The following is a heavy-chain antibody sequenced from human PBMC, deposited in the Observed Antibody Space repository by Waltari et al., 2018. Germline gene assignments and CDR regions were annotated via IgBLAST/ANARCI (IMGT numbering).Heavy chain of an antibody. CDR1: GYSISSGYY. V-gene: IGHV4-38-2*01. CDR3: ARGRRGAYGMDV. J-gene: IGHJ6*02. CDR2: IYHSGST. D-gene: IGHD3-10*01. Sequence: QVQLQESGPGLVKPSETLSLTCAVSGYSISSGYYWGWIRQPPGKGLEWIGSIYHSGSTYYNPSLKSRVTISVDTSKNQFSLKLSSVTAADKAVYYCARGRRGAYGMDVWGQGTTVTVSS.